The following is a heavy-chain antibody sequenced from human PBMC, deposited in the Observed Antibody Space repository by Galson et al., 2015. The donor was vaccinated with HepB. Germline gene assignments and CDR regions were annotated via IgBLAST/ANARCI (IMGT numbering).Heavy chain of an antibody. V-gene: IGHV3-23*01. D-gene: IGHD2-15*01. Sequence: SLRLSCAASGFTFSNYAMSWVRQAPGKGLEWVSGMSASGETTYYADSVKDRFTISRDNSNNMLYLQMNSLRAEDTAVYYCAKGLVVVVAIFDFWGQGSLVSVSS. J-gene: IGHJ4*02. CDR2: MSASGETT. CDR1: GFTFSNYA. CDR3: AKGLVVVVAIFDF.